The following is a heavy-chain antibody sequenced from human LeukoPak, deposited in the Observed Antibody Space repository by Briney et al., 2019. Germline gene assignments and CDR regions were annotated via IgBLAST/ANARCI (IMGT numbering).Heavy chain of an antibody. Sequence: PGGSLRLSCAASGFTFSNAWMSWVRQAPGKGLEWVSVNNGGGTTYYADSVKGRFTISRDNSKNTLYFQMNSLRAEDTAVYYCARVALYALDIWGQGTMVTVSS. CDR1: GFTFSNAW. V-gene: IGHV3-53*01. CDR3: ARVALYALDI. D-gene: IGHD3-16*01. CDR2: NNGGGTT. J-gene: IGHJ3*02.